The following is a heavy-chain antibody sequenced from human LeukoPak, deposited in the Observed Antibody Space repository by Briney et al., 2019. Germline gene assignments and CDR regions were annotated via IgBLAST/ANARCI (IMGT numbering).Heavy chain of an antibody. J-gene: IGHJ4*02. V-gene: IGHV3-7*01. CDR2: IKQDGSEK. Sequence: PGGSLRLSCAASGFTFSSYWMSCVRQAPGKGLEWVANIKQDGSEKYYVDSVKGRFTISRDNAENSLYLQMNSLRAEDTAVYYCARDDSSGYYDYWGQGTLVTVSS. D-gene: IGHD3-22*01. CDR3: ARDDSSGYYDY. CDR1: GFTFSSYW.